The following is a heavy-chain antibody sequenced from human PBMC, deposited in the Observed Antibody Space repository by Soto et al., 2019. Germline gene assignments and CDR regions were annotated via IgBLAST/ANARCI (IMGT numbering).Heavy chain of an antibody. J-gene: IGHJ5*01. CDR2: VYNSGST. V-gene: IGHV4-59*01. CDR1: CVSTSNND. CDR3: PRYGRVAVAGYILDNW. D-gene: IGHD6-19*01. Sequence: EPLPHTSSVSCVSTSNNDCTWIRKHPGKGLEWIGYVYNSGSTNYNPSLKSRVTISEDTSKSQYSLKVNSMNAADTAVYYCPRYGRVAVAGYILDNW.